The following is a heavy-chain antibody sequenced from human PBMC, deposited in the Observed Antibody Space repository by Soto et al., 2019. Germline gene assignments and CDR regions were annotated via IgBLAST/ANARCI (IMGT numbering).Heavy chain of an antibody. Sequence: SGPTLVNPTQTLTLTCTFSGFSLSTIGVGVGWIRQPPGKALEWLALIYWNDDKRYSPSLKSRLTITKDTSKNQVVLTMTNMDPVDTATYYCAHRPYYYDSSGSFDYWGQGTLVTVSS. V-gene: IGHV2-5*01. CDR2: IYWNDDK. J-gene: IGHJ4*02. D-gene: IGHD3-22*01. CDR3: AHRPYYYDSSGSFDY. CDR1: GFSLSTIGVG.